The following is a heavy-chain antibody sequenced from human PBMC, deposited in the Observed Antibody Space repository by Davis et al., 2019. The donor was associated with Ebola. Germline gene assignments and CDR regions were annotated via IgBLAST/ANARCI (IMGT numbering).Heavy chain of an antibody. CDR3: ARTTRGSGWFLDY. D-gene: IGHD6-19*01. J-gene: IGHJ4*02. CDR1: GFTFSSYW. CDR2: INSDGSST. Sequence: HTGGSLRLSCAASGFTFSSYWMHWVRQAPGKGLVWVSRINSDGSSTSYADSVKGRFTISRDNAKNTLYLQMNSLRAADTAVYYCARTTRGSGWFLDYWGQGTLVTVSS. V-gene: IGHV3-74*01.